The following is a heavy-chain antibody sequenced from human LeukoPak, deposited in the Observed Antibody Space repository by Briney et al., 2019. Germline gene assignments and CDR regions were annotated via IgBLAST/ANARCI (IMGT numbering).Heavy chain of an antibody. V-gene: IGHV4-34*01. J-gene: IGHJ4*02. CDR3: AKDWGQRGLGATMGH. Sequence: SETLSLTCAVYGGSFSGYYWSWIRQPPGKGLEWIGEINHSGSTNYNPSLKSRVTISVDTSKNQFSLKLSSVTAADTAVYYCAKDWGQRGLGATMGHWGQGTLVSVSA. CDR1: GGSFSGYY. D-gene: IGHD1-26*01. CDR2: INHSGST.